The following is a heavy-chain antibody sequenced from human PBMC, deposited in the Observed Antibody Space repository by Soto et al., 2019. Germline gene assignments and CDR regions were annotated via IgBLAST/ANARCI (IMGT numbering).Heavy chain of an antibody. J-gene: IGHJ6*02. V-gene: IGHV1-8*01. D-gene: IGHD3-3*01. CDR3: ARALLDYYYYGMDV. Sequence: QVQLVQSGAEVKKPGASVKVSCKASGYTFTSYDINWVRQATGQGLEWMGWMNPNSGNTGYAQKYQGRVTMTRNTSISTAYMELSSLRSEDTAVYYCARALLDYYYYGMDVWGQGTTVTVSS. CDR1: GYTFTSYD. CDR2: MNPNSGNT.